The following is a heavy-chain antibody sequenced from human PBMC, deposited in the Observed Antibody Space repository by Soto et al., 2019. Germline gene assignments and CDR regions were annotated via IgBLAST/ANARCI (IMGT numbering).Heavy chain of an antibody. D-gene: IGHD6-19*01. CDR2: IYHSGST. Sequence: NPSETLSLTCAVSGGSISSGGYSWSWIRQPPGKGLEWIGYIYHSGSTYYNPSLKSRVTILVDRSKNQFSLKLSSVTAADTAVYYCARAPNRYSSGWWDYWGQGTLVTVAS. CDR3: ARAPNRYSSGWWDY. CDR1: GGSISSGGYS. J-gene: IGHJ4*02. V-gene: IGHV4-30-2*01.